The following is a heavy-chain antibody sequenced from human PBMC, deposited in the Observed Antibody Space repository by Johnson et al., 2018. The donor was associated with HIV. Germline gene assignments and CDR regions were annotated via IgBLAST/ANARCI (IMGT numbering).Heavy chain of an antibody. Sequence: QVQLVESGGGLIQPGGSLRLSCAASGFTVSSYGMHWVRQAPGKGLEWVAFIRYDGSHKYSADFVKGRFTISRDTSKKSVFLQMNNLRPEDTAVYYCAKETRDSRSAFDVWGQGTLVTVSS. CDR1: GFTVSSYG. J-gene: IGHJ3*01. CDR3: AKETRDSRSAFDV. V-gene: IGHV3-30*02. CDR2: IRYDGSHK. D-gene: IGHD4-11*01.